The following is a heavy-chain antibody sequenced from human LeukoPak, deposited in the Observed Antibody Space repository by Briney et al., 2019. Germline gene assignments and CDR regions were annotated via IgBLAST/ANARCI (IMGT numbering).Heavy chain of an antibody. Sequence: SQTLSLTCTVSGGSVSSGSYYWSWIRQPPGKGLEWIGYIYYSGSTNYNPSLKSRVTISVDTSKNQFSLKLSSVTAADTAVYYCATLRFLEWPRAPYYYYGMDVWGQGTTVTVSS. D-gene: IGHD3-3*01. CDR1: GGSVSSGSYY. V-gene: IGHV4-61*01. J-gene: IGHJ6*02. CDR2: IYYSGST. CDR3: ATLRFLEWPRAPYYYYGMDV.